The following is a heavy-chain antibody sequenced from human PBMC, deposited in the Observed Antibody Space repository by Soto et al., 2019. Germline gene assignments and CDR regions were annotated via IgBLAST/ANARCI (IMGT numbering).Heavy chain of an antibody. V-gene: IGHV4-59*01. CDR3: ARSPGYSSSWSNWFDP. CDR2: IYYSGST. CDR1: GGSISSYY. D-gene: IGHD6-13*01. J-gene: IGHJ5*02. Sequence: SETLSLTCTVSGGSISSYYWRWMRQPPGKGLEWIGYIYYSGSTNYNPSLKSRVTISVDTSKNQFSLKLSSVTAADAAVYYCARSPGYSSSWSNWFDPWGQGTLVTVSS.